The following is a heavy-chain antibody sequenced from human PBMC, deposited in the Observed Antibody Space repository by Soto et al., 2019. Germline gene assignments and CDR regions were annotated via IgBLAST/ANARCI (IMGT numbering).Heavy chain of an antibody. J-gene: IGHJ4*02. Sequence: ASATLSLTCPVSGASITFGGYSWSWIRQTPGKGLEWIGYINHLETTFYNPSFESRLTLSIDRAKNQFSLKLHSMSAADRAVYFCARGGGSDSFDYWGQGILVTVSS. CDR2: INHLETT. CDR3: ARGGGSDSFDY. CDR1: GASITFGGYS. D-gene: IGHD1-26*01. V-gene: IGHV4-30-2*01.